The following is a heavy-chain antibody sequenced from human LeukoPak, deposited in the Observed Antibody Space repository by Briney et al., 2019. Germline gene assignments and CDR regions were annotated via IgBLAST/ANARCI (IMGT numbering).Heavy chain of an antibody. CDR3: ARDYDILTGYSSYYYYGMDV. CDR2: ISSSGSTI. Sequence: GGSLRLSCAASGFTFSSYEMNWVRQAPGKGLEWVSYISSSGSTIYYADSVKGRFTISRDNAKNSLYLQMNSLRAEDTAVYYCARDYDILTGYSSYYYYGMDVWGKGPRSPSPQ. D-gene: IGHD3-9*01. CDR1: GFTFSSYE. V-gene: IGHV3-48*03. J-gene: IGHJ6*01.